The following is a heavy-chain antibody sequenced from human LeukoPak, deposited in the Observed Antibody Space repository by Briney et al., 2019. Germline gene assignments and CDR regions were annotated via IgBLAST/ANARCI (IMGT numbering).Heavy chain of an antibody. V-gene: IGHV3-30-3*01. D-gene: IGHD6-13*01. Sequence: GGSLRLSCTASGFTFSSFAMHWVRQAPGKGLEWVAVISYDGSNKYFADSVRGRLTISRDNNKNTLFLQMNSLRAEDTAVYYCARDQMISAAGLDYWGQGTLVTVSS. CDR1: GFTFSSFA. CDR2: ISYDGSNK. J-gene: IGHJ4*02. CDR3: ARDQMISAAGLDY.